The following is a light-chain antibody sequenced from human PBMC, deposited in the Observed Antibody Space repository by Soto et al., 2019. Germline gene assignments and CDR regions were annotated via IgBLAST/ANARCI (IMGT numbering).Light chain of an antibody. CDR2: DDS. CDR1: NIGSKI. J-gene: IGLJ3*02. V-gene: IGLV3-21*02. Sequence: SYELTQPPSVSVAPGQTATIPRRGYNIGSKIVHWYQHKPGQAPVLVVSDDSDRPSGIPERFSASNSGNTATLTISGVEAGDEADYYCQVWDSSSGQLVFGGGSKLALL. CDR3: QVWDSSSGQLV.